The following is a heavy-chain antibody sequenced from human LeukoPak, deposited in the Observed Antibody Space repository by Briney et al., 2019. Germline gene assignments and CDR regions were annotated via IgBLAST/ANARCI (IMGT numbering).Heavy chain of an antibody. Sequence: PSETLSLTCTVSGGSISPYYWSWIRQPPGKGLEWIGYVYYSGSTNYNPSLKSRVTISVDTSKSQFSLKLTSVTAADTPVYYCARGGGSGRGNWFDPWGQGSLVIVSS. D-gene: IGHD3-10*01. CDR1: GGSISPYY. V-gene: IGHV4-59*01. CDR2: VYYSGST. CDR3: ARGGGSGRGNWFDP. J-gene: IGHJ5*02.